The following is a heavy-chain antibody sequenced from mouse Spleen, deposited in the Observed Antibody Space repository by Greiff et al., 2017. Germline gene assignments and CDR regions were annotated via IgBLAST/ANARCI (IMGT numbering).Heavy chain of an antibody. CDR1: GFTFSDYG. CDR3: ARDPGDWYFDV. Sequence: EVKLMESGGGLVKPGGSLKLSCAASGFTFSDYGMHWVRQAPEKGLEWVAYISSGSSTIYYADTVKGRFTISRDNAKNTLFLQMTSLRSEDTAMYYCARDPGDWYFDVWGAGTTVTVSS. J-gene: IGHJ1*01. V-gene: IGHV5-17*01. CDR2: ISSGSSTI.